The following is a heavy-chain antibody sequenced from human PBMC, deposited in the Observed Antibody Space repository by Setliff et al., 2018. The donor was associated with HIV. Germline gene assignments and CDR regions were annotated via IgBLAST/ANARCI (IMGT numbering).Heavy chain of an antibody. CDR1: GGTFSSYA. CDR3: ASRHYYDSSGYYSN. D-gene: IGHD3-22*01. J-gene: IGHJ4*02. Sequence: SVKVSCKASGGTFSSYAISWVRQAPGQGLEWMGGIIPIFGRANSAQKFQGRVTITADESTSTAYMELSSLRSEDMAVYFCASRHYYDSSGYYSNWGQGTLVTVSS. CDR2: IIPIFGRA. V-gene: IGHV1-69*13.